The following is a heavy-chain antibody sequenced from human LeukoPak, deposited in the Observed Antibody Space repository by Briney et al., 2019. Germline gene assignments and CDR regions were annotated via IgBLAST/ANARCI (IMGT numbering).Heavy chain of an antibody. CDR1: GYTFTGYY. CDR2: INPNSGGT. D-gene: IGHD2-15*01. Sequence: ASVKVSCKASGYTFTGYYMHWVRQAPGQGLEWMGWINPNSGGTNYAQKFQGRVTMTRDTSISTAYMELSRLRSDDTAVYYCARAGRYCSGGSCYSFPPTPNWFDPWGQGTLVTVSS. V-gene: IGHV1-2*02. CDR3: ARAGRYCSGGSCYSFPPTPNWFDP. J-gene: IGHJ5*02.